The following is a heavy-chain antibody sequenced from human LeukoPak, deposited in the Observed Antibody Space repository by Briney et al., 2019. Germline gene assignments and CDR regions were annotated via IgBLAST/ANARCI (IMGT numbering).Heavy chain of an antibody. D-gene: IGHD3-22*01. J-gene: IGHJ4*02. CDR2: INHSGRT. Sequence: KPSETLSLTCAVYGGSFSGFYWSWIRQPPGKGLEWIGEINHSGRTNYNPSLKSRVTISVDTSKNQCSLRLSSVTAADTAVYYWAVSSGINWGQGTLVTVSS. CDR1: GGSFSGFY. CDR3: AVSSGIN. V-gene: IGHV4-34*01.